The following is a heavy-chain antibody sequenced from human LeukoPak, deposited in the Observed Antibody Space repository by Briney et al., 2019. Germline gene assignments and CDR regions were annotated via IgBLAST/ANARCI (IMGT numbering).Heavy chain of an antibody. J-gene: IGHJ4*02. Sequence: GRSLRLSCAASGFTFSSYGMHWVRQAPGKGLEWVAVIWYDGSNKYYADYVKSRFTISRDNSKNTLYLQMNSLRAEDTAVYYCAKDNSSSWYGFPNYWGQGTLVTVSS. CDR1: GFTFSSYG. CDR3: AKDNSSSWYGFPNY. CDR2: IWYDGSNK. V-gene: IGHV3-33*06. D-gene: IGHD6-13*01.